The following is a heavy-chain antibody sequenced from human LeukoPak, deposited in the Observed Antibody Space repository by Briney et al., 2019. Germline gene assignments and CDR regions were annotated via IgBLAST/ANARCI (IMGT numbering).Heavy chain of an antibody. J-gene: IGHJ4*02. CDR2: ISYDGSNK. V-gene: IGHV3-30*03. CDR1: GFTFSSYS. D-gene: IGHD5-18*01. CDR3: ARDAGDKYSNGYKDY. Sequence: PGGSLRLSCAASGFTFSSYSMNWVRQAPGKGLEWVAVISYDGSNKYYADSVKGRFTISRDNSKNTLYLQMNSLRAEDTAVYYCARDAGDKYSNGYKDYWGQGTLVTVSS.